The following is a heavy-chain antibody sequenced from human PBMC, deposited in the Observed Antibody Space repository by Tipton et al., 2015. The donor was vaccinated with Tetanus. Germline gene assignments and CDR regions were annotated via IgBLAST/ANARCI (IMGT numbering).Heavy chain of an antibody. Sequence: TLSLTCTVSGDSVSGYYWSWIRQPPGKGLEWVGYVYYTGDTNYNPSLKSRVVINVDTANNQFTLRLTSVLAADAAVYYCARDRGFTTYNYFDPWGQGTLVTVSS. D-gene: IGHD3-22*01. CDR1: GDSVSGYY. CDR2: VYYTGDT. J-gene: IGHJ5*02. CDR3: ARDRGFTTYNYFDP. V-gene: IGHV4-59*02.